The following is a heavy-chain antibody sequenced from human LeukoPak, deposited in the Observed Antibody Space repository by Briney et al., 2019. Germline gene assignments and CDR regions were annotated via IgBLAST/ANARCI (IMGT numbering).Heavy chain of an antibody. J-gene: IGHJ5*02. CDR2: IYYSGST. V-gene: IGHV4-59*12. D-gene: IGHD3-3*01. CDR3: ARGPHYDFWSGYWFDP. Sequence: PSETLSLTCTVSGGSISSYYWSWIRQPPGKGLEWIGYIYYSGSTNYNPSLKSRVTISVDTSKNQFSLKLSSVTAADTAVYYCARGPHYDFWSGYWFDPWGQGTLVTVSS. CDR1: GGSISSYY.